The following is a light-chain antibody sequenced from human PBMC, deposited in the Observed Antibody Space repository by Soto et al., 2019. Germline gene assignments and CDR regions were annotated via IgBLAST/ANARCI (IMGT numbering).Light chain of an antibody. CDR3: QQRKNWPLT. CDR1: RSISTY. V-gene: IGKV3-11*01. Sequence: ETVLTQSPATLSLSPGERATLSCRASRSISTYLAWYQQKPGQAPRLLIYEALNRATGIPARFSGSGSGTDFTLTISSLEPEDFAVYYCQQRKNWPLTFGGGPNVELK. J-gene: IGKJ4*02. CDR2: EAL.